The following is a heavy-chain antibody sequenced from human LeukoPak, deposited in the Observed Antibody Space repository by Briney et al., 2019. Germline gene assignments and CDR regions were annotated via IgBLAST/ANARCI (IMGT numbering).Heavy chain of an antibody. Sequence: GGSLRLSCAASGFTFDDYGMSWVRQAPGKGLEWVSGINWNGGSTGYADSVKGRFTISRDNAKNSLYLQMNSLRAEDTALYYCARGTTYYYDSSGYYYYFDYWGQGTLVTVSS. CDR1: GFTFDDYG. CDR2: INWNGGST. D-gene: IGHD3-22*01. CDR3: ARGTTYYYDSSGYYYYFDY. V-gene: IGHV3-20*04. J-gene: IGHJ4*02.